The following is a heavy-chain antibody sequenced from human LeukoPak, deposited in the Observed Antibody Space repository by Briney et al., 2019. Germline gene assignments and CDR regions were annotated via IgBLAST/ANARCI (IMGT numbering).Heavy chain of an antibody. Sequence: GRSLRLSCAASGSTFSSYGMHWVRQAPGKGLEWVAVISYDGSNKYYADSVKGRFTISRDNSKNTLYLQMNSLRAEDTAVYYCASPGSGRHNWSQGTLVTVSS. D-gene: IGHD7-27*01. CDR3: ASPGSGRHN. J-gene: IGHJ4*02. V-gene: IGHV3-30*03. CDR2: ISYDGSNK. CDR1: GSTFSSYG.